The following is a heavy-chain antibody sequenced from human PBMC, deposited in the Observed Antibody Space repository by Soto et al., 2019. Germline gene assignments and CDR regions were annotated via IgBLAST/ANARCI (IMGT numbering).Heavy chain of an antibody. Sequence: EVQLVESGGGLVQSGGSLTLSCAVSGLTFGDHYMEWVRQAPGKGLEWVARSRNKAKSYSTDFAASVKGRFTISRDESKISLNLQMNSLITEDTAVYYCSIWEGAWGQGTLVTVSS. J-gene: IGHJ5*02. CDR1: GLTFGDHY. D-gene: IGHD1-26*01. CDR2: SRNKAKSYST. V-gene: IGHV3-72*01. CDR3: SIWEGA.